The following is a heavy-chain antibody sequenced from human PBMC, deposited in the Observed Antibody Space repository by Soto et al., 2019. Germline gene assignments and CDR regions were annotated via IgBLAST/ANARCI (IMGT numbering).Heavy chain of an antibody. J-gene: IGHJ5*02. V-gene: IGHV3-74*01. CDR1: GFNFRDFW. D-gene: IGHD1-26*01. CDR2: IPSDGRDV. Sequence: ETLSLSCEASGFNFRDFWIHCVRQPPGKGPEWVSNIPSDGRDVSYADSVRGRFTISRDDARNTLYLQMSDLRVEDTAIYYCTRDDSGLGIDPWGQGTLVTVSS. CDR3: TRDDSGLGIDP.